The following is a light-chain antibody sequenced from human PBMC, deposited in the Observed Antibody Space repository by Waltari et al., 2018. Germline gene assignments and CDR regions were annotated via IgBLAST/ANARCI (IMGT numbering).Light chain of an antibody. CDR1: RSNIGTNA. Sequence: QYVLTQPPSVSEAPRQRVPLSCSGIRSNIGTNAVNWYQQFPRRAPKLLIYYDDLLPSGVSDRFSGSKSGTSASLAISGLQSEDEAYYYCASWDDDLSGVVFGGGTKLTVL. V-gene: IGLV1-36*01. CDR2: YDD. CDR3: ASWDDDLSGVV. J-gene: IGLJ2*01.